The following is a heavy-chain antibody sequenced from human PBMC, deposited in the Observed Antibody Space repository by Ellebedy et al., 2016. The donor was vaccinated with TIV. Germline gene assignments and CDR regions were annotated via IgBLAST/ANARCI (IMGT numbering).Heavy chain of an antibody. J-gene: IGHJ5*02. D-gene: IGHD5-18*01. CDR3: ARGRHSYGYEGLDT. CDR2: INQSGRT. V-gene: IGHV4-34*01. Sequence: SETLSLXXAVYGASFSHYYWSWIRQPPGKGLEWVGYINQSGRTYYNPSLKSRVTISVDRSRNKFSLDLRSVTAADTAVYYCARGRHSYGYEGLDTWGQGTLASVSS. CDR1: GASFSHYY.